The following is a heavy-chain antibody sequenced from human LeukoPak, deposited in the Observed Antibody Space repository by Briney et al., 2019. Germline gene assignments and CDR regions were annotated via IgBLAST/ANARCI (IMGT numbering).Heavy chain of an antibody. CDR2: IWYDGSNI. J-gene: IGHJ1*01. V-gene: IGHV3-33*01. CDR1: GISFSSHG. CDR3: ARVNPTNSGFYTY. Sequence: GGSLRLSCAASGISFSSHGMHWVRQAPGKGLEWVAVIWYDGSNIYYADSVKGRFTVSRDNAKNSLYLQMNSLRAEDTAVYYCARVNPTNSGFYTYWGQGTLVTVSS. D-gene: IGHD3-22*01.